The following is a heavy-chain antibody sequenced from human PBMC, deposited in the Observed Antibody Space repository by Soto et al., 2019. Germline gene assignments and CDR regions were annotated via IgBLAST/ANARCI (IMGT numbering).Heavy chain of an antibody. Sequence: QVQLVESGGGLVKPGGSLRLSCAASGFTFSDYYMSWIRQAPGKGLEWVSYISSSGSTIYYADSVKGRFTISRENAEKSRYRQMNSLRAEGRAVYYCGRGEKWLGPGQLSFEPGGQGTLVTVSS. CDR2: ISSSGSTI. CDR1: GFTFSDYY. D-gene: IGHD6-19*01. J-gene: IGHJ5*02. CDR3: GRGEKWLGPGQLSFEP. V-gene: IGHV3-11*01.